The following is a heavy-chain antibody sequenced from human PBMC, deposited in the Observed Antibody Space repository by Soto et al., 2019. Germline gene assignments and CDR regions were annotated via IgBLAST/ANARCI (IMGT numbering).Heavy chain of an antibody. CDR2: IYSGGST. CDR1: GFTVSSNY. Sequence: EVQLVESGGGLVQPGGSLRLSCAASGFTVSSNYMSWVRQAPGKGLEWVSVIYSGGSTYYADSVKVRFTISRDKSKNTRFFQMKSGSAADTAVYYCEREREDGDYYDYWGQGTPVIV. J-gene: IGHJ4*02. CDR3: EREREDGDYYDY. D-gene: IGHD3-22*01. V-gene: IGHV3-66*01.